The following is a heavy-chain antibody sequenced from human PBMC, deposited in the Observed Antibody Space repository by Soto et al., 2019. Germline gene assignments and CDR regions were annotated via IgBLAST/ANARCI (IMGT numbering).Heavy chain of an antibody. CDR1: GFTVSSNY. CDR2: IYSGGST. CDR3: ARARTTVTTDYFDY. V-gene: IGHV3-66*01. Sequence: PGGSLRLSCAASGFTVSSNYMSWVRQSPWKGLECVSVIYSGGSTYYADSVQGRFTISRDNCKNTLYLQMNSLRAEDTAVYYCARARTTVTTDYFDYWGQGSLVTVSS. J-gene: IGHJ4*02. D-gene: IGHD4-17*01.